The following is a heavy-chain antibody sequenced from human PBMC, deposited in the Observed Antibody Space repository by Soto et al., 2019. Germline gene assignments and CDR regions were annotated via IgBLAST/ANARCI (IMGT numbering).Heavy chain of an antibody. V-gene: IGHV3-23*01. J-gene: IGHJ4*02. Sequence: PGGSLRLSCAASGFTFSRYAMSWVRQAPGKGLEWVSAISGSGGSTYYADSVKGRFTISRGNSKNTLYLQMNSLRAEDTAVYYCAKGIFPVVVVVAATGPFDYWGQGTLVTVSS. CDR3: AKGIFPVVVVVAATGPFDY. D-gene: IGHD2-15*01. CDR1: GFTFSRYA. CDR2: ISGSGGST.